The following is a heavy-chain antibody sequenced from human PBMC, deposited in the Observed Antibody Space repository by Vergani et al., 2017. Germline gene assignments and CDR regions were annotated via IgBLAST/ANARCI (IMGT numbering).Heavy chain of an antibody. D-gene: IGHD6-13*01. J-gene: IGHJ6*02. CDR3: AGAQLRSSSWCLYKSYGMDV. CDR1: GFTFSDYY. Sequence: QVQLVESGGGLVKPGGSLRLSCAASGFTFSDYYMSWIRQAPGKGLEWVSYISSSGSTIYYADSVKGRFTISRDNAKNSLYLQMNSLRAEDTAVYYCAGAQLRSSSWCLYKSYGMDVWGQGTTVTVSS. V-gene: IGHV3-11*01. CDR2: ISSSGSTI.